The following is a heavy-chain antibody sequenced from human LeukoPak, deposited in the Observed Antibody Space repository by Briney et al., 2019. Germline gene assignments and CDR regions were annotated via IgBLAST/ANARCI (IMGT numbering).Heavy chain of an antibody. J-gene: IGHJ4*02. D-gene: IGHD1-26*01. Sequence: SVKVSCKASGGTFSSSAISWVRQAPGQGLEWMGGIIPIFGTANYAQKFQGRVTITTDESTSTAYMELSSLRSEDTAVYYCARDQSLGATTVGYYYWGQGTLVTVSS. V-gene: IGHV1-69*05. CDR2: IIPIFGTA. CDR1: GGTFSSSA. CDR3: ARDQSLGATTVGYYY.